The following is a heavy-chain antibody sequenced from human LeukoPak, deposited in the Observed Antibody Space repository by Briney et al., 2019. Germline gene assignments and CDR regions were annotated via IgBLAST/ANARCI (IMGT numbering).Heavy chain of an antibody. CDR2: IYYSGST. D-gene: IGHD3-3*01. CDR1: GGSISSGDYY. Sequence: SQTLSLTCTVSGGSISSGDYYWSWIRQPPGRGLEWIGYIYYSGSTYYNPSLKSRVTISVDTSKNQFSLKLSSVTAADTAVYYCAREGNYDFRSGYYKPGLWGQGTLVTVSS. V-gene: IGHV4-30-4*08. J-gene: IGHJ4*02. CDR3: AREGNYDFRSGYYKPGL.